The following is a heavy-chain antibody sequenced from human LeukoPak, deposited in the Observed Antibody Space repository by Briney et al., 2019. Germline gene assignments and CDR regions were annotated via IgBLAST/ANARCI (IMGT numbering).Heavy chain of an antibody. CDR3: ATDGAGFDT. J-gene: IGHJ5*02. Sequence: GGSLRLSCAASGFTFNDYYMSWVRQAPGKGLEWLSYINIGGTNTHYADSVKGRFTISRDNAKKSLYLEINNLRAEDTAVYYCATDGAGFDTWGQGVLVTVSS. CDR2: INIGGTNT. CDR1: GFTFNDYY. V-gene: IGHV3-11*01.